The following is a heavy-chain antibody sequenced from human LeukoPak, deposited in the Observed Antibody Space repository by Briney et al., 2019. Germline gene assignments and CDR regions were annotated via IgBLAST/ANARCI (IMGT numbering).Heavy chain of an antibody. CDR3: VRNSGELGA. V-gene: IGHV3-53*01. CDR2: IYSGGST. J-gene: IGHJ5*02. CDR1: GFTVSNNY. D-gene: IGHD2-21*01. Sequence: GGSLRLSCAASGFTVSNNYMSWVRRAAGKGLEWVALIYSGGSTYYADSVKGRFTISRDNSKNTLHLQMNSLRAEDTAVYYCVRNSGELGAWGQGALVTVSS.